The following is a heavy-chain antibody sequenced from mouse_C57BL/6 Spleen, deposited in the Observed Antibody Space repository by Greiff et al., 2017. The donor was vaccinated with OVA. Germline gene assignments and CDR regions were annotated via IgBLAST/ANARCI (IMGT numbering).Heavy chain of an antibody. CDR1: GYAFSSYW. J-gene: IGHJ4*01. V-gene: IGHV1-80*01. CDR2: IYPGDGDT. CDR3: ARGPYYYGSRDGGAMDY. Sequence: QVQLQQSGAELVKPGASVKISCKASGYAFSSYWMNWVKQRPGKGLEWIGQIYPGDGDTNYNGKFKGKATLTADKSSSTAYMQLSSLTSEDSAVYICARGPYYYGSRDGGAMDYGGQGTPDTVSS. D-gene: IGHD1-1*01.